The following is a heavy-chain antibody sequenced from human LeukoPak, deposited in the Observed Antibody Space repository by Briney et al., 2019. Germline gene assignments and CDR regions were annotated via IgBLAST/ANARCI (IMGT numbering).Heavy chain of an antibody. Sequence: SETLSLTCTVSGGSISSSSYYWGWIRQPPGKGLEWIGSIYYSGSTYYNPSLKSRVTISVDTSKNQFSLKLSSVTAADTAVYYCARHDDSWFGEDFPDAFDIRGQGTMVTVSS. CDR2: IYYSGST. CDR3: ARHDDSWFGEDFPDAFDI. J-gene: IGHJ3*02. D-gene: IGHD3-10*01. V-gene: IGHV4-39*01. CDR1: GGSISSSSYY.